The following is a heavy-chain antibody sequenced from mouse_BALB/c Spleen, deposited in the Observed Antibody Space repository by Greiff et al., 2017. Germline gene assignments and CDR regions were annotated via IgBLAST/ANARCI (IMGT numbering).Heavy chain of an antibody. CDR3: ARSSSYYRYDGYFDV. J-gene: IGHJ1*01. CDR2: IDPANGNT. D-gene: IGHD2-14*01. Sequence: VQLQQSGAELVKPGASVKLSCTASGFNIKDTYMHWVKQRPEQGLEWIGRIDPANGNTKYDPKFQGQATITADTSSNTASLQLSSLTSEDTAVYYCARSSSYYRYDGYFDVWGAGTTVSVSS. CDR1: GFNIKDTY. V-gene: IGHV14-3*02.